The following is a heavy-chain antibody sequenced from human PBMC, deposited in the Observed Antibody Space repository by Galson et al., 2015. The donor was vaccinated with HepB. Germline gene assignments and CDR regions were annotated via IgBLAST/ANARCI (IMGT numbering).Heavy chain of an antibody. CDR2: ISDRGGSK. D-gene: IGHD3/OR15-3a*01. J-gene: IGHJ1*01. Sequence: SLRLSCAASGFTXXXYAMNWVRQAPGKGLEWVSPISDRGGSKYYAASVKRRFTISRDNSKDTLYLQMNSLRAEETAVYSCAKARDVDTDVNYFVPWGQGXXVTVXS. CDR1: GFTXXXYA. V-gene: IGHV3-23*01. CDR3: AKARDVDTDVNYFVP.